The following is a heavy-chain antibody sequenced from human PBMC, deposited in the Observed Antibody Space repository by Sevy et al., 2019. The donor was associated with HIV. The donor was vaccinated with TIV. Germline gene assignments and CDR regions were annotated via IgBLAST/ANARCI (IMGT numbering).Heavy chain of an antibody. Sequence: GGSLRLSCAASGFTPSSNDMNWVRQAPGKGLDWVSGISGSGDRTHYADSVKGRFTISRDNSRNTLYLQMNSLGAEDTAVYCCARVPWVGDVVWGQGTMVTVSS. D-gene: IGHD3-10*01. J-gene: IGHJ3*01. CDR1: GFTPSSND. V-gene: IGHV3-23*01. CDR2: ISGSGDRT. CDR3: ARVPWVGDVV.